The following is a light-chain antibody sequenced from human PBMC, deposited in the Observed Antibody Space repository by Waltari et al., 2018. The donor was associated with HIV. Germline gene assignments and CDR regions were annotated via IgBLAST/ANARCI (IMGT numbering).Light chain of an antibody. CDR3: NCRGNSGNQVL. V-gene: IGLV3-19*01. Sequence: SSELTQDPAVSVALGPKVMLTCQGDSLRNNYASWYQQKPGQAPVLVLYGKDGRPSGIPDRFSGSSSGNTASLTITGAQAEDEADYYCNCRGNSGNQVLFGGGTQLTVL. J-gene: IGLJ2*01. CDR1: SLRNNY. CDR2: GKD.